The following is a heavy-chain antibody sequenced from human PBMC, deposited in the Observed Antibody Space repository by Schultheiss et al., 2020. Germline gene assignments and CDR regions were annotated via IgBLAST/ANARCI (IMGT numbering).Heavy chain of an antibody. J-gene: IGHJ2*01. CDR1: GFTFSSYG. CDR3: ARQPTDLSNWYFDL. Sequence: GESLKISCAASGFTFSSYGMHWVRQAPGKGLEWVAVISYDGSNKYYADSVKGRFTISRDNSKNTLYLQMNSLRAEDTAVYYCARQPTDLSNWYFDLWGRGTLVTVSS. CDR2: ISYDGSNK. V-gene: IGHV3-30*03.